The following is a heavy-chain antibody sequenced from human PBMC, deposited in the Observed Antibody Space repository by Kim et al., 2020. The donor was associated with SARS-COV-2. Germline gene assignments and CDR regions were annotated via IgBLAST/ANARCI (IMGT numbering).Heavy chain of an antibody. CDR2: INPSGGST. CDR3: AGDGYCSGGSCYSTGGGGFDY. CDR1: GYTFTSYY. J-gene: IGHJ4*02. V-gene: IGHV1-46*01. Sequence: ASVKVSCKASGYTFTSYYMHWVRQAPGKGLEWMGIINPSGGSTSYAQKFQGRVTMTRDTSTSTVYMELSSLRSEDTAVYYCAGDGYCSGGSCYSTGGGGFDYWGQGTLVTVSS. D-gene: IGHD2-15*01.